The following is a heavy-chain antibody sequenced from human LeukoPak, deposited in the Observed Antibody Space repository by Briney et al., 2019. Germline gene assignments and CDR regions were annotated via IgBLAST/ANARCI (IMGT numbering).Heavy chain of an antibody. D-gene: IGHD6-19*01. J-gene: IGHJ6*04. CDR3: AKDLRIAVAGTGGASGYYYGMDV. CDR1: GFTFSSYG. Sequence: GGSLRLSCAASGFTFSSYGMHWVRQAPGKGLEWVAVISYDGSNKYYADSVKGRFTISRDNSKNTLYLQMNSLRAEDTAVYYCAKDLRIAVAGTGGASGYYYGMDVWGKGTTVTVSS. CDR2: ISYDGSNK. V-gene: IGHV3-30*18.